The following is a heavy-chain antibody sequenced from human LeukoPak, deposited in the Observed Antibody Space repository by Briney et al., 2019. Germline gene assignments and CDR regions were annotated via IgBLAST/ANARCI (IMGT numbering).Heavy chain of an antibody. Sequence: GRSLRLSCAASGFIFSSHGMHWVRQAPGKGLEWVAVIWYDGSNKYYADSVKGRFTISRDNSKNTLYLQMNSLRPEDTAVYYCANYGDRYYFDYWGQGTLVTVSS. D-gene: IGHD4-17*01. V-gene: IGHV3-33*08. CDR1: GFIFSSHG. J-gene: IGHJ4*02. CDR2: IWYDGSNK. CDR3: ANYGDRYYFDY.